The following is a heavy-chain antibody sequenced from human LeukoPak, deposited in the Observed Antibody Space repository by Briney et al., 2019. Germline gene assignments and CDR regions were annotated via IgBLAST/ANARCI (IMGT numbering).Heavy chain of an antibody. CDR3: AKSSPPPLRY. V-gene: IGHV3-23*01. Sequence: GGSLRLSCVASAFTFRRYAMSWVRQAPGKGLEWVSTISGSGGSTYYADSVKGRFTISGDNSKNTLYLQMNSLRAEDTAVYYCAKSSPPPLRYWGQGTPVTVSS. J-gene: IGHJ4*02. CDR2: ISGSGGST. CDR1: AFTFRRYA.